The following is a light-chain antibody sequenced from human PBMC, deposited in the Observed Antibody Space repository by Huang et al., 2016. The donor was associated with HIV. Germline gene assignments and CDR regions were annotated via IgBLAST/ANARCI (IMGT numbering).Light chain of an antibody. Sequence: DVVLTQSPLSLPVTLGQPASISCKSSHSLLPSDGNTYLNWFLQRPGQSPRRLIYKVSYRDFGVAARFSGSGSGADFTLTISRVEADDIGVYYCMQETHWPQTFGQGTKVEVK. V-gene: IGKV2-30*02. CDR3: MQETHWPQT. J-gene: IGKJ1*01. CDR1: HSLLPSDGNTY. CDR2: KVS.